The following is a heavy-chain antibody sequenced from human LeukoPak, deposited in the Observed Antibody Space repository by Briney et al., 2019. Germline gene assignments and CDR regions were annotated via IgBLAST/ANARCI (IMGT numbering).Heavy chain of an antibody. CDR1: GGTFSSYA. CDR2: IIPIFGTA. J-gene: IGHJ4*02. V-gene: IGHV1-69*13. D-gene: IGHD3-10*01. Sequence: GGSVKVSCKASGGTFSSYAISWGRQAPGQGLEWMGGIIPIFGTANYAQKFQGRVTITADESTSTAYMELSSLRSEDTAVYYCARPQNGTGSYNFDYWGQGTLVTVSS. CDR3: ARPQNGTGSYNFDY.